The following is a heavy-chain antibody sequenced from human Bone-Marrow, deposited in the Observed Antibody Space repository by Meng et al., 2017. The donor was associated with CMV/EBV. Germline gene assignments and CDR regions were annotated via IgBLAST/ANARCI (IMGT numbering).Heavy chain of an antibody. Sequence: SETLSLTCTVSGGSISSSSYYWGWIRQPPGKGLEWIGSIYYSGSTYYNPSLKSRVTISVDTSKNQLSLKLSSVTAADTAVYYCAVLWRGRVDYWGQGTRVTVYS. CDR3: AVLWRGRVDY. CDR1: GGSISSSSYY. V-gene: IGHV4-39*01. J-gene: IGHJ4*02. CDR2: IYYSGST. D-gene: IGHD2-21*01.